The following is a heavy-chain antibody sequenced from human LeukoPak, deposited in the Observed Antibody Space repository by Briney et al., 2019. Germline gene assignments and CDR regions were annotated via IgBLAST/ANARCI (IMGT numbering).Heavy chain of an antibody. CDR2: ISSSNSSI. V-gene: IGHV3-21*01. CDR1: GFTFSSYS. D-gene: IGHD2-21*02. Sequence: GGSLRLSCAASGFTFSSYSMNWVRQAPGKGLEWVSSISSSNSSIHYADSVKGRFTISRDNAKNSLYLQMNSLRAEDTAVYYCARRVTPNSFDYWGQGTLVTVSS. CDR3: ARRVTPNSFDY. J-gene: IGHJ4*02.